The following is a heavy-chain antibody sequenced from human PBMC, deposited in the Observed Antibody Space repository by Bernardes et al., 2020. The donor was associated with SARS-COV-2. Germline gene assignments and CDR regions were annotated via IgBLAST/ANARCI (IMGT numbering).Heavy chain of an antibody. CDR2: VKRDGSTK. J-gene: IGHJ4*02. CDR1: GFPFSTYW. V-gene: IGHV3-7*01. Sequence: GGSLRLSCAASGFPFSTYWMSWVRQAPGKGLEWVASVKRDGSTKYYVDSVKGRFTISRDNAQNSVNLQMNSLRVEDTGVYFCARAGTTSWTQDYWGQGTLVTVSS. D-gene: IGHD1-1*01. CDR3: ARAGTTSWTQDY.